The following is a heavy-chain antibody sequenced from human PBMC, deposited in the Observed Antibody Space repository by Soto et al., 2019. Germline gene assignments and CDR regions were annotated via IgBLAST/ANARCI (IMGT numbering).Heavy chain of an antibody. CDR2: IYYSGST. D-gene: IGHD1-26*01. CDR1: GGSISSYY. J-gene: IGHJ6*02. V-gene: IGHV4-59*01. Sequence: PSETLSLTCTVSGGSISSYYWSWIRQPPGKGLEWIGYIYYSGSTNYNPSLKSRVTISVDTSKNQFSLKLSSVTAADTAVYYCARDQMSEYSGSYSDPYYYYYGMDVWGQGTTVTVSS. CDR3: ARDQMSEYSGSYSDPYYYYYGMDV.